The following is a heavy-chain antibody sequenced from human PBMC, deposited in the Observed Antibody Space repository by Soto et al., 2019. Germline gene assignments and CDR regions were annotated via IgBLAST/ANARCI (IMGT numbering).Heavy chain of an antibody. V-gene: IGHV3-15*07. CDR2: IKSKTDGGTT. D-gene: IGHD3-10*01. J-gene: IGHJ6*02. CDR1: GFTFSNAW. CDR3: ITDPLGVSKDDYYYGMDV. Sequence: GGSLRLSCAASGFTFSNAWMNWVRQAPGKGLEWVGRIKSKTDGGTTDYAAPVKGRFTISRDDSKNTLYLQMNSLKTEDTAVYYCITDPLGVSKDDYYYGMDVWGQGTTVTVSS.